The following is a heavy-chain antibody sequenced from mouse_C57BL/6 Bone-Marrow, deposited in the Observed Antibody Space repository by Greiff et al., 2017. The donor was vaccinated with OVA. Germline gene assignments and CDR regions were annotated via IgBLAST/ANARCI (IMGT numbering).Heavy chain of an antibody. J-gene: IGHJ2*01. CDR1: GYTFTSYG. Sequence: QVQLQQSGAELARPGASVKLSCKASGYTFTSYGISWVKQSTGQGLEWIGEIYPRSGNTYYNEKFKGKATLTADKSSSPAYMGLRSLTSEDSAVYFCARVPLPRSGYWGQGTTLTVSS. V-gene: IGHV1-81*01. CDR2: IYPRSGNT. D-gene: IGHD6-1*01. CDR3: ARVPLPRSGY.